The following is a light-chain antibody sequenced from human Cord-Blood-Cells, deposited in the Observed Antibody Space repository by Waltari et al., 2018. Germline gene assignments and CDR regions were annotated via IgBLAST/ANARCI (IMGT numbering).Light chain of an antibody. CDR3: QQRSNWPPT. CDR1: QGVSSY. V-gene: IGKV3-11*01. Sequence: ENVLTHSPATLSFYPWARVTLSCRASQGVSSYLAWYQQKPGQAPRLLIYDASNRATGIPARFSGSGSVTDFTLTISSLEPEDFAVYYCQQRSNWPPTFGQGTKVEIK. J-gene: IGKJ1*01. CDR2: DAS.